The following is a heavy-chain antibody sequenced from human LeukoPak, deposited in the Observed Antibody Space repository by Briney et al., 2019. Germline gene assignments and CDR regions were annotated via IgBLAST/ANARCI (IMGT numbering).Heavy chain of an antibody. V-gene: IGHV4-39*01. J-gene: IGHJ3*02. CDR3: TRLTSGDDYGTTGAFDI. CDR1: GGSISSGDYY. Sequence: PSETLSLTCTVSGGSISSGDYYWSWIRQPPGKGLEWIGSIYYSGSTYHNPSLKSRVTISVDTSKNQISLKLSSVNAADTAVYSCTRLTSGDDYGTTGAFDIWGQGTMVTVSS. CDR2: IYYSGST. D-gene: IGHD4-17*01.